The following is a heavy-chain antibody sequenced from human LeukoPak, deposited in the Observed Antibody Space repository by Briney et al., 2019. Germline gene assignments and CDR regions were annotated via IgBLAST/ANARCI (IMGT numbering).Heavy chain of an antibody. Sequence: GGSRRLSCAASGFTFSSYAMHWVRQAPGKGLEWVAVISYDGSNKYYADSVKGRFTISRDNSKNTLYLQMNSLRAEDTAVYYCARGAPVVAATLLYYYYYGMDVWGQGTTVTVSS. D-gene: IGHD2-15*01. CDR2: ISYDGSNK. CDR1: GFTFSSYA. J-gene: IGHJ6*02. V-gene: IGHV3-30-3*01. CDR3: ARGAPVVAATLLYYYYYGMDV.